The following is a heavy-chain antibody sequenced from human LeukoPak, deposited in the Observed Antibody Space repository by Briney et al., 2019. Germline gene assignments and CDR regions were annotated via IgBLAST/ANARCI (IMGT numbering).Heavy chain of an antibody. Sequence: ASVKVSCKASGYTFSSYGISWVRQAPGQGLEWMGWISAYNGNTNYRQKLQGRVTMTTDTSTSTAYMDLRSLRPDDTAIHYCARDSPDGSGTYYNDSPDYWGQGTLVTVSS. CDR2: ISAYNGNT. J-gene: IGHJ4*02. CDR3: ARDSPDGSGTYYNDSPDY. CDR1: GYTFSSYG. D-gene: IGHD3-10*01. V-gene: IGHV1-18*01.